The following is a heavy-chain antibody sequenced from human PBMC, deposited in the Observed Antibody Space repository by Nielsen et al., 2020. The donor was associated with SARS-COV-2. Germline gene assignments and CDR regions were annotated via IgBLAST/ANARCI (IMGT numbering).Heavy chain of an antibody. V-gene: IGHV3-11*01. CDR3: ARARPYSSSWPYIPYYYYGMDV. J-gene: IGHJ6*02. Sequence: WIRQAPGKGLEWVSYISSSGSTIYYADSVKGRFTISRDNAKNSLYLQMNSLRAEDTAVYYCARARPYSSSWPYIPYYYYGMDVWGQGTTVTVSS. CDR2: ISSSGSTI. D-gene: IGHD6-13*01.